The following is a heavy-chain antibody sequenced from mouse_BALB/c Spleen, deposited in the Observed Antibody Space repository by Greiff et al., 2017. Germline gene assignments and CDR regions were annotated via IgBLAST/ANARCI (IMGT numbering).Heavy chain of an antibody. V-gene: IGHV1-7*01. J-gene: IGHJ3*01. D-gene: IGHD2-14*01. CDR2: INPSTGYT. CDR3: ARSKVRQEFAY. CDR1: GYTFTSYW. Sequence: VQLQQSGAELAKPGASVKMSCKASGYTFTSYWMHWVKQRPGQGLEWIGYINPSTGYTEYNQKFKDKATLTADKSSSTAYMQLSSLTSEDSAVYYCARSKVRQEFAYWGQGTLVTVSA.